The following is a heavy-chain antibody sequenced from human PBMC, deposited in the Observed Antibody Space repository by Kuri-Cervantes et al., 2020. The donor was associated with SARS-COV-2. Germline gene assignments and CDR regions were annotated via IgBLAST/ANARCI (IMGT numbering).Heavy chain of an antibody. V-gene: IGHV1-2*04. CDR2: INPNSGGT. Sequence: ASVKVSCKASGYTFSGYYIYWVRQAPGQGLEWMGWINPNSGGTNYAQKFQGWVTMTRDTSISTAYMELSRLRSDDTAVYYCARGMVRGIIQSYYYAMDVWGQGTTVTDSS. J-gene: IGHJ6*02. CDR3: ARGMVRGIIQSYYYAMDV. CDR1: GYTFSGYY. D-gene: IGHD3-10*01.